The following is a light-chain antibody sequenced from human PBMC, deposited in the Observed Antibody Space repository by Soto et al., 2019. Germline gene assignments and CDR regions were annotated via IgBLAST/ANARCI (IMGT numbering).Light chain of an antibody. Sequence: EIVMTQSPATLSVSPGERAILSCRASQSVSSNLAWYQQKPGQAPRLLIYGASTRATGIPARFTGSGSGTGFTLTISSLHSEDFAVDYCQHYNNWPPWTFGQGTKVDSK. CDR1: QSVSSN. CDR2: GAS. CDR3: QHYNNWPPWT. J-gene: IGKJ1*01. V-gene: IGKV3-15*01.